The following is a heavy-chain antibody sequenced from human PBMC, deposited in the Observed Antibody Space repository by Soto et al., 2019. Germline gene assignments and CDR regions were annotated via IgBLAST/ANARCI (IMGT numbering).Heavy chain of an antibody. J-gene: IGHJ4*02. CDR3: ARVCDSSGTDRRDYFDY. V-gene: IGHV4-30-4*01. D-gene: IGHD3-22*01. CDR2: IYYSGST. CDR1: GGSISSGDYY. Sequence: SETLSLTCTVSGGSISSGDYYWSWIRQPPGKGLEWIGYIYYSGSTYYNPSLKSRVTISVDTSKNQFSLKLSSVTAADTAVYYCARVCDSSGTDRRDYFDYWGQGTLVTVSS.